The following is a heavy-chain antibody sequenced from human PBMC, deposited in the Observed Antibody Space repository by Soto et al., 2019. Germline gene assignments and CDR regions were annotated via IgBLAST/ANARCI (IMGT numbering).Heavy chain of an antibody. V-gene: IGHV3-23*01. CDR1: GFTFSSYA. Sequence: EVQLLESGGGLVQPGGSLRLSCAASGFTFSSYAMSWVRQAPGKGLEWVSAISGSGGSTYYADSVKDRFTISRDNSKNTLYLQMNSLRAEDTAVYYCAKDSPYGDYKYYYYYMDVWGKGTTVTVSS. CDR3: AKDSPYGDYKYYYYYMDV. D-gene: IGHD4-17*01. J-gene: IGHJ6*03. CDR2: ISGSGGST.